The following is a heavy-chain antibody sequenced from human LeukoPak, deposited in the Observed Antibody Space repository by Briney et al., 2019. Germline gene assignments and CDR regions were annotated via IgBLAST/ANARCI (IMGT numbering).Heavy chain of an antibody. CDR2: ISAYNGNT. J-gene: IGHJ3*02. CDR3: ARDEGHYYERSGYYGSDAFDI. V-gene: IGHV1-18*01. CDR1: GYTFTSYG. D-gene: IGHD3-22*01. Sequence: GASVKVSCKASGYTFTSYGISWVRQAPGQGLEWMGWISAYNGNTSYAQSFQGRVSMTTDISTNTAYMELTSLRSDDTAVYYCARDEGHYYERSGYYGSDAFDIWGQGTMVSVSS.